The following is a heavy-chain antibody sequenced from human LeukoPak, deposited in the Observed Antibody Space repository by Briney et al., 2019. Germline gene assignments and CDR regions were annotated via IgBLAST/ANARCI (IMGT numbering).Heavy chain of an antibody. CDR1: GYTFTSYA. D-gene: IGHD3-16*01. V-gene: IGHV1-3*01. Sequence: GASVKVSCKASGYTFTSYAMHWVRQAPGQRLEWMGWINAGNGNTKYSQKFQGRVTITRDTSASTAYMELSSLRSEDTAVYYCARDPRYYDYVWGSFGMDVWGQGTTVTVSS. J-gene: IGHJ6*02. CDR3: ARDPRYYDYVWGSFGMDV. CDR2: INAGNGNT.